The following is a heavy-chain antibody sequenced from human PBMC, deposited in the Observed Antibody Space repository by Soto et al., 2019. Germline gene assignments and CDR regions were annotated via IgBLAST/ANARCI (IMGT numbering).Heavy chain of an antibody. J-gene: IGHJ6*02. CDR3: ARAGVAAPRSGEYAMDV. CDR1: GCTFTDYY. CDR2: INPKSGGT. Sequence: ASVKVSCKASGCTFTDYYVHWVRQAPGQGLEWMGWINPKSGGTKFAQKFQGRVTMIRDTSINTVYMEMSSLIFDDTAVYYCARAGVAAPRSGEYAMDVWGQGTTVTVSS. V-gene: IGHV1-2*02. D-gene: IGHD1-26*01.